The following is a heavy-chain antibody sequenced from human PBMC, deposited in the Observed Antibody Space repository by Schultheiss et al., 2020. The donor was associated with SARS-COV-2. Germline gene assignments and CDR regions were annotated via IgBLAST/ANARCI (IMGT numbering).Heavy chain of an antibody. V-gene: IGHV3-23*01. CDR1: GFTFSSYA. D-gene: IGHD3-3*01. CDR2: ISGSGGST. Sequence: GGSLRLSCAASGFTFSSYAMSWVRQAPGKGLEWVSAISGSGGSTYYADSVKGRFTISRDNSKNTLYLQMNSLRAEDTAVYYCAKDNRAYYDFWSGYYWYFDLWGRGTLVTVSS. J-gene: IGHJ2*01. CDR3: AKDNRAYYDFWSGYYWYFDL.